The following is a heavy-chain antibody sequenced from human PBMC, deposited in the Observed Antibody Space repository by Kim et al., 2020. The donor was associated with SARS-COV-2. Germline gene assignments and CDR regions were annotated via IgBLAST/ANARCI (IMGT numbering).Heavy chain of an antibody. CDR3: ARGLGSSRLY. V-gene: IGHV4-34*01. D-gene: IGHD6-13*01. J-gene: IGHJ4*02. CDR2: ST. Sequence: STTHHPSPKSRVTISVEPSTNQFSLKLSSVTAADTAVYYCARGLGSSRLYWGQGTLVTVSS.